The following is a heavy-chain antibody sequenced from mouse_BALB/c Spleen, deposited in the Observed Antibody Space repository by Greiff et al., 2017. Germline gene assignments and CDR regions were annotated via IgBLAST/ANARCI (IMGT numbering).Heavy chain of an antibody. CDR3: AKSTMITTDYAMDY. CDR2: INPYNGGT. CDR1: GYSFTGYT. D-gene: IGHD2-4*01. V-gene: IGHV1-18*01. Sequence: EVQLQESGPELVKPGASMKISCKASGYSFTGYTMNWVKQSHGKNLEWIGLINPYNGGTSYNQKFKGKAKLTVDKSSSTAYMELLSLTSEDSAVYYCAKSTMITTDYAMDYWGQGTSVTVSS. J-gene: IGHJ4*01.